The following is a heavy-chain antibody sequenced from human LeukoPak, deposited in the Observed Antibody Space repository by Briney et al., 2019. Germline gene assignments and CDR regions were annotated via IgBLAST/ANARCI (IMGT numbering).Heavy chain of an antibody. CDR2: IYYSGST. CDR1: GGSISSSSYY. V-gene: IGHV4-39*07. J-gene: IGHJ5*02. Sequence: PSETLSLTCTVSGGSISSSSYYWGWIRQPPGKGLEWIGSIYYSGSTYYNPSLKSRVTISVDTSKNQFSLKLSSVTAADTAVYYCARDRGPNWFDPWGQGTLVTVSS. D-gene: IGHD3-10*01. CDR3: ARDRGPNWFDP.